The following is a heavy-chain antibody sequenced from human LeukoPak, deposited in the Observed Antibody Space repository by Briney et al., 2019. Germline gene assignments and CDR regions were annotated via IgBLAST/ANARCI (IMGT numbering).Heavy chain of an antibody. CDR1: GFTFSSYA. D-gene: IGHD3-10*01. CDR3: ASIYYGSGTDPQDY. V-gene: IGHV3-30-3*01. CDR2: ISYDGSNK. Sequence: GRSLRLSCAGSGFTFSSYAMHWVRQAPGKGLEWVAVISYDGSNKYYADSVKGRFTISRDNSKNTLYLQMNSLRAEDTAVYYCASIYYGSGTDPQDYWGQGTLVTVSS. J-gene: IGHJ4*02.